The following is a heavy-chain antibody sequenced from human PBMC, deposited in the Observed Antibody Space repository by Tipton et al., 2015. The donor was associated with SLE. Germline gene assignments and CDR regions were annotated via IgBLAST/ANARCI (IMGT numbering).Heavy chain of an antibody. CDR2: GYYSGST. Sequence: TLSLTCTVSGGSISSHYWGWIRQPPGKGLEWIGSGYYSGSTYYNPSLKSRLTISVDTSKNQFSLRLNSVTAADTAVYYCARQSSYSSSPFDFWGQGTLVTVFS. D-gene: IGHD6-19*01. V-gene: IGHV4-39*01. J-gene: IGHJ4*02. CDR3: ARQSSYSSSPFDF. CDR1: GGSISSHY.